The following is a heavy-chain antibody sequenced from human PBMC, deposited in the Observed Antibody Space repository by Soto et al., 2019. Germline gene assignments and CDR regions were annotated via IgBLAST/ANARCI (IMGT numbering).Heavy chain of an antibody. CDR3: ARDIDSALGEAIDP. V-gene: IGHV4-31*03. Sequence: TLSLTCTVSGGSISSGGYYWSWIRQHPGKGLEWIGYIYYSGSTYYNPSLKSRVTISVDTSKNQFSLKLSSVTAADTAVYYCARDIDSALGEAIDPWGQGTLVTVSS. CDR2: IYYSGST. CDR1: GGSISSGGYY. D-gene: IGHD3-3*01. J-gene: IGHJ5*02.